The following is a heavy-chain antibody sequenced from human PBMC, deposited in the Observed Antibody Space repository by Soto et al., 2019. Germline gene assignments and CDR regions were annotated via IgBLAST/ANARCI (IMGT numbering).Heavy chain of an antibody. J-gene: IGHJ6*02. D-gene: IGHD2-21*02. CDR3: TGMTWSRGMDV. Sequence: PSQTLSLTCAISWDSVSSNSAAWNWIRQSPSRGLEWLGRTYYKSKWNNDYALYVKSRITINPDTSKNQFSLHLYSVTPEDTAVYYCTGMTWSRGMDVLGQGIPLTFSS. CDR1: WDSVSSNSAA. V-gene: IGHV6-1*01. CDR2: TYYKSKWNN.